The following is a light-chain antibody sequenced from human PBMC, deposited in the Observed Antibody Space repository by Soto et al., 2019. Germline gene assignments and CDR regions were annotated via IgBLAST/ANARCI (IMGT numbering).Light chain of an antibody. J-gene: IGKJ4*01. CDR2: GAS. CDR3: QQYNNWPPNLT. CDR1: QSVSTN. V-gene: IGKV3-15*01. Sequence: EIVMTQSPATLAVSPGERATLSCRASQSVSTNLAWYHQKPGQAPRLLVYGASARATGIPGRFSGSGSGTEFTLTVSSLQSEDFAVYYCQQYNNWPPNLTFGGGTKVEIK.